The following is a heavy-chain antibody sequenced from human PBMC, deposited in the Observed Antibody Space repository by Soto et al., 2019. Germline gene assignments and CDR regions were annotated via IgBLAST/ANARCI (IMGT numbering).Heavy chain of an antibody. V-gene: IGHV3-33*01. CDR2: IWDDGSNK. CDR1: GVIFSSDG. J-gene: IGHJ5*02. Sequence: PGRSLRLSCAVSGVIFSSDGTPWVRQAPAKGLERVAVIWDDGSNKYYADSVKGRFTISRDNSKNTMYLQMNSLSAEDTAVYYCARAYCSSTSCYWSHWFDPWGQVPLVAVSS. CDR3: ARAYCSSTSCYWSHWFDP. D-gene: IGHD2-2*01.